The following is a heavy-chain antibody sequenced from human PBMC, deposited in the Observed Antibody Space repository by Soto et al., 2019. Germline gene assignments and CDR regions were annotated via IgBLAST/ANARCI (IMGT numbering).Heavy chain of an antibody. D-gene: IGHD1-1*01. Sequence: QITVKESGPKLVKLSQTLTLTCAFSGFSLSTXGVGVGWVRQPPGKAPEWLALIYWDDDKRYRPSLKSRLSNPKDSPKHQVVFTMTNMDPLHTTTYSCTHQDCNNNTSDFDLWGRGTQVTVSS. CDR3: THQDCNNNTSDFDL. J-gene: IGHJ2*01. CDR1: GFSLSTXGVG. CDR2: IYWDDDK. V-gene: IGHV2-5*02.